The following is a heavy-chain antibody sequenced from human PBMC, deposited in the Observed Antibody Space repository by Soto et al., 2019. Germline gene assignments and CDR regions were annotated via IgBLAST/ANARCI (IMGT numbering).Heavy chain of an antibody. CDR1: GGTFSSYT. CDR3: ASTIAAAGKNFDY. Sequence: SVKVSCKASGGTFSSYTISWVRQAPGQGLEWMGRIIPILGIANYAQKFQGRVTITADKSTSTAYMELSSLRSEDTAVYYCASTIAAAGKNFDYWGQGTLVTVSS. CDR2: IIPILGIA. V-gene: IGHV1-69*02. J-gene: IGHJ4*02. D-gene: IGHD6-13*01.